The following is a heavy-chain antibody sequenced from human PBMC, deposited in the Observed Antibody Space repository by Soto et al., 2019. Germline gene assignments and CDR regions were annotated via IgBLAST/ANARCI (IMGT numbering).Heavy chain of an antibody. V-gene: IGHV3-30*03. CDR1: GFTFSNYG. CDR3: ASLVDGGITGTREFDY. CDR2: ISYDGSNK. Sequence: QVQLVESGGGVVQPGRSLRLSCAASGFTFSNYGMHWVRQAPDKGLEWVAVISYDGSNKYYADSVKGRFTISRDNSKNTLFLQMNSLRAEDTALYYCASLVDGGITGTREFDYWGQGTLVTVSS. D-gene: IGHD1-7*01. J-gene: IGHJ4*02.